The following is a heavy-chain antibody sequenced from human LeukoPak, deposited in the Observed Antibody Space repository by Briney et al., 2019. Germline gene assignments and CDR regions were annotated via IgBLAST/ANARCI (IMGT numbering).Heavy chain of an antibody. J-gene: IGHJ6*04. Sequence: ASVKVSCKASGYTFTGYYMHWVRQALGQGLKWMGWINPNSGGTNYAQKFQGWVTMTRDTSISTAYMELSRLRSDDTAVYYCARGRGGTMVRGEYGMDVWGKGTTVTVSS. CDR1: GYTFTGYY. D-gene: IGHD3-10*01. V-gene: IGHV1-2*04. CDR2: INPNSGGT. CDR3: ARGRGGTMVRGEYGMDV.